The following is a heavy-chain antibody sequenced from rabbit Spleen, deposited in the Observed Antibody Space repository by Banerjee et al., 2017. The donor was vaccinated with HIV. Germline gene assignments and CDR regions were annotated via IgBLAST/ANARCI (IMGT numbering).Heavy chain of an antibody. D-gene: IGHD2-1*01. CDR1: GFDFSGYG. J-gene: IGHJ4*01. CDR3: VRDRANIGGDYGPYYFDL. V-gene: IGHV1S47*01. CDR2: IDPIFGST. Sequence: QEQLKESGGGLVQPGGSLKLSCKASGFDFSGYGVSWVRQAPGKGLEWIGYIDPIFGSTYYASWVNGRFTISSHNAQNTVDLQMNSLTAADTATYFCVRDRANIGGDYGPYYFDLWGPGTLVTVS.